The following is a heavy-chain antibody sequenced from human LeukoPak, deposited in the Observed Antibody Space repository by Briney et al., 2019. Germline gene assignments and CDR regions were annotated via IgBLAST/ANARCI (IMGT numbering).Heavy chain of an antibody. D-gene: IGHD3-10*01. Sequence: SETLSLTCTVSGVSISNDIYFWGWIRQSPGKGLEWIASIYANGDSYYNPSLKSRVTISGDTSENQFSLKLTSVTAADTAIYYCAEHGSGTPNTWGQGTQVTVSS. V-gene: IGHV4-39*01. CDR1: GVSISNDIYF. CDR2: IYANGDS. CDR3: AEHGSGTPNT. J-gene: IGHJ5*02.